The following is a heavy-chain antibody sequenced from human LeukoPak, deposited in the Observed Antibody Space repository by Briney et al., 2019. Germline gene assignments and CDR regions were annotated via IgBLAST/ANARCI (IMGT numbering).Heavy chain of an antibody. CDR3: ARDVPIVVVAARGAFDI. D-gene: IGHD2-15*01. V-gene: IGHV4-61*02. J-gene: IGHJ3*02. CDR2: IHTSGNT. Sequence: SETLSLTCNVSGGSMNSGNSYWSWIRQPAGKGLEWIGRIHTSGNTNYNPSLESRVTISVDTSKNQFSLKLSSVTAADTAVYYCARDVPIVVVAARGAFDIWGQGTMVTVSS. CDR1: GGSMNSGNSY.